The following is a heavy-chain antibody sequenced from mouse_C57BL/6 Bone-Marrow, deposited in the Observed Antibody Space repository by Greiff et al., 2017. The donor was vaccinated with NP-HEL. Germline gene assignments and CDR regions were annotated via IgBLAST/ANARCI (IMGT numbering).Heavy chain of an antibody. V-gene: IGHV3-6*01. CDR2: ISYDGSN. Sequence: VQLQQSGPGLVKPSQSLSLTCSVTGYSITSGYYWNWIRQFPGNKLEWMGYISYDGSNNYNPSLKNRISITRDTSKNQFFLKLNSVTTEDTATYYCAREGITTGAMDYWGQGTSVTVSS. CDR3: AREGITTGAMDY. J-gene: IGHJ4*01. D-gene: IGHD1-1*01. CDR1: GYSITSGYY.